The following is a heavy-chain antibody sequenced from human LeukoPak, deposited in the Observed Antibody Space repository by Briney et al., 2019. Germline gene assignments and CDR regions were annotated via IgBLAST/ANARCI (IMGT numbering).Heavy chain of an antibody. CDR2: ISPSNGDT. CDR1: GYTFTSYS. J-gene: IGHJ4*02. V-gene: IGHV1-18*01. Sequence: ASVKVSCKASGYTFTSYSINWVRRAPGQGLEWMGWISPSNGDTSYAQELQDRVTMTTDKSTTTVYKELRSLGSDDTAIYYCARDSGWELRHFFFDDWGQGTLVTVSS. D-gene: IGHD1-26*01. CDR3: ARDSGWELRHFFFDD.